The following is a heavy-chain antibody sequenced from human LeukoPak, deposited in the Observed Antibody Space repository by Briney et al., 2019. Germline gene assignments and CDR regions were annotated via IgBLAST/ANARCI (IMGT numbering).Heavy chain of an antibody. CDR3: ARDPGDCSSTSC. Sequence: SETLSLTCAVYGGSFSGYYWSWIRQPPGKGLEWIGEINHSGSTNYNPSLKSRVTISVDTSKNQFSLKLSSVTAADTAVYYCARDPGDCSSTSCWGQGTLVTVSS. CDR1: GGSFSGYY. J-gene: IGHJ4*02. V-gene: IGHV4-34*01. D-gene: IGHD2-2*01. CDR2: INHSGST.